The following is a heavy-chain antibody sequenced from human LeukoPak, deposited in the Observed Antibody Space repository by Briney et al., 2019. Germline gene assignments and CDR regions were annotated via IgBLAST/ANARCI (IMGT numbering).Heavy chain of an antibody. CDR2: VDPNSGDT. CDR3: ARASGSYWWFDS. CDR1: GYTFTGYY. Sequence: ASVKVSCKASGYTFTGYYLHWVRQAPGQGLEWMGCVDPNSGDTNYAQKFQGSVTMTRDTSISTVYMELSRLRSDDTAVYYCARASGSYWWFDSWGQGTLVTVSS. V-gene: IGHV1-2*02. D-gene: IGHD1-26*01. J-gene: IGHJ5*01.